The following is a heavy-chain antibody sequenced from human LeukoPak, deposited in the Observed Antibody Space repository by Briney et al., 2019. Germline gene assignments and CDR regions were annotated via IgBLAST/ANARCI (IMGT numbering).Heavy chain of an antibody. V-gene: IGHV4-39*01. D-gene: IGHD1-26*01. CDR3: ATPNPGISGTYYLH. Sequence: PSETLSLTCTVSGGSISSSSYYWAWIRQPPGKGLEWIGSVYYSGSTYYNPSLKSRVTISVDTSKNQFSMKLSSVTAADTAVYYCATPNPGISGTYYLHWGQGTLVTVSS. CDR2: VYYSGST. J-gene: IGHJ4*02. CDR1: GGSISSSSYY.